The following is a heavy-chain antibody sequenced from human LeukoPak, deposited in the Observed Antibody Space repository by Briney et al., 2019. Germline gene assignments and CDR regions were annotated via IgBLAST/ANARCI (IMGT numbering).Heavy chain of an antibody. D-gene: IGHD6-6*01. Sequence: GASVKVSCKVSGYTLTELSMHWVRQAPGKGLEWMGGFDPEDGETIYAQKFQGRVTMTEDTSTDTAYMELSSLRSEDTAVYYCASIAARPDYYYYDMDVWGQGTTVTVSS. CDR2: FDPEDGET. CDR3: ASIAARPDYYYYDMDV. J-gene: IGHJ6*02. CDR1: GYTLTELS. V-gene: IGHV1-24*01.